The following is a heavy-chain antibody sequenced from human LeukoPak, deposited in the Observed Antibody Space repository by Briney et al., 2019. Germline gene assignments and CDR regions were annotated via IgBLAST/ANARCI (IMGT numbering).Heavy chain of an antibody. D-gene: IGHD4-17*01. CDR1: GFTFSGSA. CDR2: IKTKANNYAT. CDR3: SRHRGNRDDYGDYFDY. V-gene: IGHV3-73*01. Sequence: GGSLRLSCAASGFTFSGSAIHWVRQASGKGLEWVGRIKTKANNYATAYAASVKGRLTISRDDSQNTAYLRMSSLKTEDTAVYYCSRHRGNRDDYGDYFDYWGQGTLVTVSS. J-gene: IGHJ4*02.